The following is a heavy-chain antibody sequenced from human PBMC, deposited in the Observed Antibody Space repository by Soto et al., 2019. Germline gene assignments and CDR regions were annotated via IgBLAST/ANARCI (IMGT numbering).Heavy chain of an antibody. J-gene: IGHJ4*02. D-gene: IGHD2-15*01. CDR3: ARQVVDFVVVVAASHFDY. CDR1: GGTFSSYA. V-gene: IGHV1-69*01. Sequence: QVQLVQSGAEVKKPGSSVKVSCKASGGTFSSYAISWVRQAPGQGLEWMGGIIPIFGTANYAQKFQGRVTITADESTITAYMELSSLRSEDTAVYYCARQVVDFVVVVAASHFDYWGQGTLVTVSS. CDR2: IIPIFGTA.